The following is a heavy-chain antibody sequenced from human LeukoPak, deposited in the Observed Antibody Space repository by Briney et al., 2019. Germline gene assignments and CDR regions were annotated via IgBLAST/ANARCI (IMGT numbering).Heavy chain of an antibody. J-gene: IGHJ4*02. V-gene: IGHV3-23*01. CDR1: GLTFSSFA. CDR3: ARDNVGATSHFDY. Sequence: PGGSLRLSCAASGLTFSSFAMSWVRQAPGKGLEWVSAIRDSGSSTHYADSVKGRFTTSRDNSKNTLYLQMNSLRAEDTAVYYCARDNVGATSHFDYWGQGTLVTVSS. CDR2: IRDSGSST. D-gene: IGHD1-26*01.